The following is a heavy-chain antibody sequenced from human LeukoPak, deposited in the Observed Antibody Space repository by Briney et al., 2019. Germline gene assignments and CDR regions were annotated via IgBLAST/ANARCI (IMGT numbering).Heavy chain of an antibody. CDR3: ARDASLQTGAFDV. D-gene: IGHD5-24*01. CDR2: IFHSGST. CDR1: GGSISRSDW. V-gene: IGHV4-4*02. J-gene: IGHJ3*01. Sequence: SGTLSLTCAVSGGSISRSDWWSWVRQSPGKGLEWIGEIFHSGSTKYNPSLKSRVTISVDKSKNQFSLNLTSVTAADTAMYYCARDASLQTGAFDVWGQGTMVTVSS.